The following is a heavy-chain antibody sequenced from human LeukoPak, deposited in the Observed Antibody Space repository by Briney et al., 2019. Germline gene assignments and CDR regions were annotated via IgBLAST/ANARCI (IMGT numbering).Heavy chain of an antibody. Sequence: GGSLRLSCAASGFTFGSYSMNWVRQAPGKGLEWISYISGSSSAIYYADSVKGRFTISRDNAKNSLYLQMNSLRDEDTAVYYCAEVCSSASDIWGQGTMVTVSS. J-gene: IGHJ3*02. CDR1: GFTFGSYS. CDR2: ISGSSSAI. V-gene: IGHV3-48*02. D-gene: IGHD2-21*01. CDR3: AEVCSSASDI.